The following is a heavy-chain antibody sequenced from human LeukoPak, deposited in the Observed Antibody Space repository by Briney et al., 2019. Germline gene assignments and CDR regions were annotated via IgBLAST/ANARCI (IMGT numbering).Heavy chain of an antibody. J-gene: IGHJ4*02. V-gene: IGHV3-15*01. Sequence: GGSLRLSCAASGFSFTNAWMSWVRQAPGKGLEWVGHIKSKTDGETTDYAAPVKGRFTISRDDSKNTLYLQMNSLKTEDTAVYYCTTRPWGFDYWGQGTLVTVSS. CDR1: GFSFTNAW. CDR3: TTRPWGFDY. D-gene: IGHD3-16*01. CDR2: IKSKTDGETT.